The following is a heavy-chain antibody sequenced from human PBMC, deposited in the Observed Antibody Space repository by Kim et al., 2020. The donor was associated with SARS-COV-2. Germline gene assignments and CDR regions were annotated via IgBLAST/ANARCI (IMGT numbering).Heavy chain of an antibody. V-gene: IGHV4-59*01. Sequence: SETLSLTCTVSGGSISSYYWSWIRQPPGKGLEWIGYIYYSGSTNYNPSLKSRVTISVDTSKNQFSLKLSSVTAADTAVYYCARDLAVGGYNSYFDYWGQGTLVTVSS. CDR3: ARDLAVGGYNSYFDY. CDR1: GGSISSYY. CDR2: IYYSGST. J-gene: IGHJ4*02. D-gene: IGHD5-12*01.